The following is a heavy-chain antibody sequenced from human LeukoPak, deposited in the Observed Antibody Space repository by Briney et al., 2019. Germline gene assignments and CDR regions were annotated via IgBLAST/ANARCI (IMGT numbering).Heavy chain of an antibody. CDR1: VYTFIDYF. J-gene: IGHJ3*02. CDR2: INPNSGVT. D-gene: IGHD1-7*01. V-gene: IGHV1-2*02. CDR3: VRAVSGTLGGAFDI. Sequence: GASVTVSCKASVYTFIDYFIHWMRQTPGQGLEWLGWINPNSGVTRYAQKFQDRVTMTRDTAAYMELSSLKSDDTAVYYCVRAVSGTLGGAFDIWGQGTAVTVSS.